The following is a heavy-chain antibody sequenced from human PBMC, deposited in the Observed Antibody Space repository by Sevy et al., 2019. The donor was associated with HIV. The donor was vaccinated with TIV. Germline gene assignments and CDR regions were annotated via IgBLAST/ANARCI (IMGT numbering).Heavy chain of an antibody. V-gene: IGHV3-30*04. J-gene: IGHJ4*02. CDR3: ARDVPHLLPWELSRGSDH. D-gene: IGHD1-26*01. CDR1: GFIFSSYA. Sequence: GGSLRLSCAASGFIFSSYALHWVRQAPGRGLEWVAIISYDEIHQDYADSVKGRFTISRDNSKNTMYLQMNNLRPEDTAVYYYARDVPHLLPWELSRGSDHWGQGTLVTVSS. CDR2: ISYDEIHQ.